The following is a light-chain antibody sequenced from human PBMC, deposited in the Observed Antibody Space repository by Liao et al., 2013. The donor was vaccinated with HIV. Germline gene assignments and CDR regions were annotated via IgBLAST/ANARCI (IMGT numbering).Light chain of an antibody. CDR2: YDR. V-gene: IGLV3-1*01. J-gene: IGLJ3*02. CDR1: KLGDKY. Sequence: SYELTQPPSVSVSPGQTASITCSGDKLGDKYACWYQQKPGQAPVLVFYYDRDRPSGIPERFSGSNSGNTATLTISRVEAGDEADYYCQVWDSSSDHWVFGGGTKLTVL. CDR3: QVWDSSSDHWV.